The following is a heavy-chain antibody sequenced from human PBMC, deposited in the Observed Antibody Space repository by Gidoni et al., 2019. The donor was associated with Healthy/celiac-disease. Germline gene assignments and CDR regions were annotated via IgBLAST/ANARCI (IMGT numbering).Heavy chain of an antibody. CDR1: GFTFISYS. V-gene: IGHV3-48*02. J-gene: IGHJ4*02. CDR3: ARDHDYRDYGRGVYFDY. D-gene: IGHD4-17*01. Sequence: EVQLVESGGGLVQPGGSRRLSGAAAGFTFISYSMNWVRQAPGKGLEWVSYISSSSSTIYYADSVKGRFTISRDNAKNSLYLQMNSLRDEDTAVYYCARDHDYRDYGRGVYFDYWGQGTLVTVSS. CDR2: ISSSSSTI.